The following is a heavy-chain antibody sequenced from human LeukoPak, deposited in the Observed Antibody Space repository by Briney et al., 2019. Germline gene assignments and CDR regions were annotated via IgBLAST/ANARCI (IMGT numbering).Heavy chain of an antibody. J-gene: IGHJ6*03. CDR3: ARGQERTTIFGVVTTNYYYYYMDV. CDR1: GGTFSSYA. V-gene: IGHV1-69*13. Sequence: SVKVPCKASGGTFSSYAISWVRQAPGQGLEWMGGILPIFGTANYAQKFQGRVTITADESTSTAYMELSSLRSEDTAVYYCARGQERTTIFGVVTTNYYYYYMDVWGKGTTVTVSS. CDR2: ILPIFGTA. D-gene: IGHD3-3*01.